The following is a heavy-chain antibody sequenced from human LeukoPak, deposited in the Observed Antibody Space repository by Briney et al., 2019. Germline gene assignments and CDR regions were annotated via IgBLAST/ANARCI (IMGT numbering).Heavy chain of an antibody. CDR2: ISSSSSYI. Sequence: PGGSLRLSCAASGFTFSSYSMNWVRQAPGKGLEWVSSISSSSSYIYYADSVKGRFTISRDNAKNSLYLQMNSLRAEDTAVYYCAREVYYDILTGYYYYYYYMDVWGKGTTVTVSS. CDR3: AREVYYDILTGYYYYYYYMDV. D-gene: IGHD3-9*01. CDR1: GFTFSSYS. V-gene: IGHV3-21*01. J-gene: IGHJ6*03.